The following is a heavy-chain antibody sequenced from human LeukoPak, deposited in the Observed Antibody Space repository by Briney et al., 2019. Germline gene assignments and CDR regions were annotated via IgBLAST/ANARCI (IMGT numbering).Heavy chain of an antibody. CDR1: GGSISSYY. CDR2: IYYSGST. D-gene: IGHD2-8*01. V-gene: IGHV4-59*01. CDR3: ARDRQMAEYNWFDP. J-gene: IGHJ5*02. Sequence: SETLSLTCIVSGGSISSYYWSWIRQPPGKGLEWIGYIYYSGSTNYNPSLKSRVTISVDTSKNQFSLRLSSVTAADTAVYYCARDRQMAEYNWFDPWGQGTLVTVSS.